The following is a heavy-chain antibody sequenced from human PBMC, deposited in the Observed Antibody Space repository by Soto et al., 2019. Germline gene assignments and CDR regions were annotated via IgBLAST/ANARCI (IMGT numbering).Heavy chain of an antibody. CDR2: IYYSGRT. CDR1: EGTIIDLD. J-gene: IGHJ6*01. Sequence: SETISHPYTVVEGTIIDLDGRCILKPTGKGLEWIGGIYYSGRTYYNPSLKSRVTISVDTSKNKFSLKLSSVTAADTAVYYCAGKRGGITVWEFWGKGTSVIGSS. CDR3: AGKRGGITVWEF. D-gene: IGHD3-10*01. V-gene: IGHV4-39*01.